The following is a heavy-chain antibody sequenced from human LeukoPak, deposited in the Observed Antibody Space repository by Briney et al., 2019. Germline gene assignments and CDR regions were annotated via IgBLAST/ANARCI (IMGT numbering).Heavy chain of an antibody. D-gene: IGHD1-26*01. CDR1: GFTFEDYG. CDR3: AKARSGSYGGQLDY. V-gene: IGHV3-20*04. CDR2: INWEGRSR. Sequence: PGGSLRLSCTVSGFTFEDYGMSWVRQVPGKGLEWVARINWEGRSRGYADSVRGRFTISRDNSKNTLYLQMNSLRAEDTAVYYCAKARSGSYGGQLDYWGQGILVTVSS. J-gene: IGHJ4*02.